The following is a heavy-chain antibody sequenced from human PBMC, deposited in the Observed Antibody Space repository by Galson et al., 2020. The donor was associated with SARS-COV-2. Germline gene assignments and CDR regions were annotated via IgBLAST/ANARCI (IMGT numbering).Heavy chain of an antibody. J-gene: IGHJ4*02. CDR3: ARARPYYYGSGSFSYFDY. D-gene: IGHD3-10*01. CDR1: GLTFDSYD. V-gene: IGHV3-13*01. CDR2: FDIAGDT. Sequence: TGGSLRLSCVASGLTFDSYDMHWVRQATGKGLEWVPVFDIAGDTYYPDSVKGRFTISRESAKNSLYLQMNSLRAGDTAVYYCARARPYYYGSGSFSYFDYWGQGTLVTVSS.